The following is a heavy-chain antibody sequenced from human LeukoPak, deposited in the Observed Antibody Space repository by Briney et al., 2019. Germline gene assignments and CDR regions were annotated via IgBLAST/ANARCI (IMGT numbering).Heavy chain of an antibody. Sequence: GGSLRLSCAASGSTFSSYSMNWVRQAPGKGLEWVSSISSSSSYIYYADSVKGRFTISRDNAKNSLYLQMNSLRAEDTAVYYCAKRRLEDSGTYGGGFDFWGQGTMVTV. V-gene: IGHV3-21*01. J-gene: IGHJ3*01. CDR2: ISSSSSYI. D-gene: IGHD4-23*01. CDR1: GSTFSSYS. CDR3: AKRRLEDSGTYGGGFDF.